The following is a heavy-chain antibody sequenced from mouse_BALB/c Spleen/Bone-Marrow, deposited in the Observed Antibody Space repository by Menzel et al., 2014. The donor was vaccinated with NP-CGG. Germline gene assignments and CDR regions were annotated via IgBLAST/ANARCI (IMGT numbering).Heavy chain of an antibody. CDR3: AKDNYGSRFDY. V-gene: IGHV5-6-3*01. Sequence: DVQLVESGGGLVQPGGSLKPSCAASGFTFSSSGMSWVRQTPDKRLELVATINNNDGNTYYPDSVKGRFTISRDNAKNTLFLQMSSLKAEDTAIYYGAKDNYGSRFDYWGQGTTLTVSS. D-gene: IGHD1-1*01. J-gene: IGHJ2*01. CDR1: GFTFSSSG. CDR2: INNNDGNT.